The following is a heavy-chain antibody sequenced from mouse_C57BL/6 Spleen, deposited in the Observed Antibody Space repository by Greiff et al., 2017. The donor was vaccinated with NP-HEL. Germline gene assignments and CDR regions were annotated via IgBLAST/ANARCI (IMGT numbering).Heavy chain of an antibody. CDR3: TFITTVVAPFAY. V-gene: IGHV14-4*01. D-gene: IGHD1-1*01. CDR2: IDPENGDT. CDR1: GFNIKDDY. Sequence: DVKLVESGAELVRPGASVKLSCTASGFNIKDDYMHWVKQRPEQGLEWIGWIDPENGDTEYASKFQGKATITADPSSNTAYLQLSSLTSEDTAVYYCTFITTVVAPFAYWGQGTLVTVSA. J-gene: IGHJ3*01.